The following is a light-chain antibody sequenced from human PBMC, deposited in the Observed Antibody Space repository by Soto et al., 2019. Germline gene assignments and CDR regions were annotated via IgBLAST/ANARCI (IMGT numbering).Light chain of an antibody. CDR2: GAS. Sequence: EVVLTQSPGTLSLSPGESATLSCRASQSISATYLAWYQQKPDQPPRLLIYGASSRATGIPDRFSGRGSGTDFTLTINRLEPEDFAVYFCQQYGSSPRTFGQGTKLEIK. CDR1: QSISATY. CDR3: QQYGSSPRT. V-gene: IGKV3-20*01. J-gene: IGKJ2*01.